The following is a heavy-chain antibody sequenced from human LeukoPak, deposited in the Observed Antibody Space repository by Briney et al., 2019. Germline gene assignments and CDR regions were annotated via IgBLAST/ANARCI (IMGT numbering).Heavy chain of an antibody. CDR2: IYYSGST. Sequence: SETLSLTCTVSGGSISSSSYYWGWIRQPPGKGLEWIGSIYYSGSTYYNPSLKSRVTISVDTSKNQFSLKLSSVTAADTAVYYCARGGIAAADTDFQHWGQGTLVTVSS. CDR3: ARGGIAAADTDFQH. J-gene: IGHJ1*01. D-gene: IGHD6-13*01. CDR1: GGSISSSSYY. V-gene: IGHV4-39*07.